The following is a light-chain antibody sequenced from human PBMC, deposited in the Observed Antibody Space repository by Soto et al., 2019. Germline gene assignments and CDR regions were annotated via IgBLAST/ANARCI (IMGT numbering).Light chain of an antibody. Sequence: EIVMTQSPAPLSVSAGERATLSCRASQSVSSNLAWYQQKPGQAARLLIYGASTRAAGIPATFSGSGSGTEFTLTISSLQSEDCAVYYCQQYYNWPGWTFGQGTKVEIK. CDR3: QQYYNWPGWT. CDR1: QSVSSN. J-gene: IGKJ1*01. V-gene: IGKV3-15*01. CDR2: GAS.